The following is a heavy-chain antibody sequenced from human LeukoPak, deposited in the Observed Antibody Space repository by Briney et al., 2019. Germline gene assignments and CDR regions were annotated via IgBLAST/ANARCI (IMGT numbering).Heavy chain of an antibody. Sequence: SETLSLTCGVSGGSIDITNYCSWVRQAPGKGLEWIGEISHDGTTNYNPSLRSRVAMSLDRANNQFSLSLTSVTAADTAVYYCTRENRPFCPFAYWGQGVLVTVSS. CDR2: ISHDGTT. D-gene: IGHD2/OR15-2a*01. J-gene: IGHJ4*02. V-gene: IGHV4-4*02. CDR3: TRENRPFCPFAY. CDR1: GGSIDITNY.